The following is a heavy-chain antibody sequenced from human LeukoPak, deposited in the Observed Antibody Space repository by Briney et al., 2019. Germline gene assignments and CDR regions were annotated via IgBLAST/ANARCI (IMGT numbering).Heavy chain of an antibody. V-gene: IGHV3-48*01. CDR2: ISSSSSTI. Sequence: GGSLRLSCAASGFTFSSYSMNWVRQAPGKGLEWVSYISSSSSTIYYADSVKGRFTISRDNAKNSLYLQMNSLRAEDAAVYYCARDGYSYGFTLKYYFDYWGQGTLVTVSS. CDR3: ARDGYSYGFTLKYYFDY. J-gene: IGHJ4*02. D-gene: IGHD5-18*01. CDR1: GFTFSSYS.